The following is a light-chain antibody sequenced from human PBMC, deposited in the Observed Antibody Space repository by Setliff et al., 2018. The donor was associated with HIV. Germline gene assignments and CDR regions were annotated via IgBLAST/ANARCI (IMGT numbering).Light chain of an antibody. V-gene: IGLV2-14*03. Sequence: QSVLTQPASVSGSPGQSITISCTGTSNDIGAYNRVSWFQQLPGKVPKLMIYDVTHRPSGTSSRFSGSQSGNTASLTISGLQAEDEADYYCSSITTGGASDVFGTGTKVTV. CDR3: SSITTGGASDV. CDR2: DVT. CDR1: SNDIGAYNR. J-gene: IGLJ1*01.